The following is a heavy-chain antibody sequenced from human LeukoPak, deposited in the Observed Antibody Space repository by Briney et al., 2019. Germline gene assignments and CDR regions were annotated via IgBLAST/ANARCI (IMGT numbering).Heavy chain of an antibody. D-gene: IGHD1-26*01. J-gene: IGHJ4*02. Sequence: SETLSLTCTVTGGAISSYYWSWLRQSPGKGLEWVGYVYDSGSTNYNPSLKSRVTISVDTSRSQFSLKLSSVTAADTAVYYCARHKSGSFYSFDNWGQGTLVTVSS. CDR3: ARHKSGSFYSFDN. CDR2: VYDSGST. CDR1: GGAISSYY. V-gene: IGHV4-59*08.